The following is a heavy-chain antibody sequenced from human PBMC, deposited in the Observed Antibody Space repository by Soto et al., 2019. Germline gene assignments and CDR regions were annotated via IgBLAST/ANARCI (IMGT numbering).Heavy chain of an antibody. CDR2: IYYSGST. CDR1: GGSIKNYY. J-gene: IGHJ4*01. CDR3: ARVGVTGWYYFDY. V-gene: IGHV4-59*01. Sequence: ASETLSLTCTVSGGSIKNYYGSWIRQSPGKGLEWIGHIYYSGSTNYNPSLKSRLTISVDTSKNQFSLRLSSVTAADTAIYYCARVGVTGWYYFDYWGHGTLVTVSS. D-gene: IGHD3-9*01.